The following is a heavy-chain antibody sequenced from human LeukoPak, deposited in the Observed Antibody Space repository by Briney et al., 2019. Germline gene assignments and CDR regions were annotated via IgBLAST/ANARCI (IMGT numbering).Heavy chain of an antibody. CDR1: GFTFSSYA. V-gene: IGHV3-23*01. CDR2: ISGSGGST. J-gene: IGHJ6*03. CDR3: AKVSKRGGKIFGVVTHYYYYMDV. Sequence: GSLRLSCAASGFTFSSYAMSWVRQAPGKGLEWVSAISGSGGSTYYADSVKGRFTISRDNSKNTLYLQMNSLRAEDTAVYYCAKVSKRGGKIFGVVTHYYYYMDVWGKGTTVTVSS. D-gene: IGHD3-3*01.